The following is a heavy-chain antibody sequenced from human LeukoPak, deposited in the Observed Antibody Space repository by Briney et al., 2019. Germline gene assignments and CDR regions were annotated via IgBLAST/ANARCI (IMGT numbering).Heavy chain of an antibody. D-gene: IGHD6-19*01. Sequence: GGSLRLSCVASGFTFNIYWISWVRQAPGKGLEWVANIKEDGSEKDYVDSVKGRFTISRDNVKNSLYLQMNSLRAEDTAVYYCARDRAVAGLFDPWGQGTLVTVSS. CDR1: GFTFNIYW. J-gene: IGHJ5*02. CDR2: IKEDGSEK. V-gene: IGHV3-7*01. CDR3: ARDRAVAGLFDP.